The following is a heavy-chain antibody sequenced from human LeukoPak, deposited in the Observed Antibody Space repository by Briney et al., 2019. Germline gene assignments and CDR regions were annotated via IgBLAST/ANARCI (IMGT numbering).Heavy chain of an antibody. CDR3: ARGSSGSGYSPIDY. CDR1: GFTFSSYA. Sequence: GGSLRLSCAASGFTFSSYAMHWVRQAPGKGLEWVAVISYDGSNKYYADSVKGRFTISRDNSKNTLYLQMNSLRIEDTAVYYCARGSSGSGYSPIDYWGQGTLVTVSS. J-gene: IGHJ4*02. CDR2: ISYDGSNK. D-gene: IGHD3-22*01. V-gene: IGHV3-30-3*01.